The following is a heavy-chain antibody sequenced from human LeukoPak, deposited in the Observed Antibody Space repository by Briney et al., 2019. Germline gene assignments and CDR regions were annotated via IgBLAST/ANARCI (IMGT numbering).Heavy chain of an antibody. CDR3: ARVSYDFWSGYYPYFDY. CDR1: GYTYTSYD. D-gene: IGHD3-3*01. Sequence: GASVKVSCKASGYTYTSYDINWVRQATGQGLEWMGWMNPNSGNTGYAQKFQGRVTMTRNTSISTAYMELSSLRSEDTAVYYCARVSYDFWSGYYPYFDYWGQGTLVTVSS. V-gene: IGHV1-8*01. CDR2: MNPNSGNT. J-gene: IGHJ4*02.